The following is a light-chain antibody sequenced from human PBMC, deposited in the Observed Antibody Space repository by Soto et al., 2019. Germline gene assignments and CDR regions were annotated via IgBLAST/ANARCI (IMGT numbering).Light chain of an antibody. Sequence: EIVLTQSPGTLSLSPGERATLSCRASQSVSNNYLAWYQQKPGQAPRLLIYGASNRATGIPDRFSGSGSGTDFTLTISRLEPEDFAVYYCQQYGSSHWTFGQGTKVEIK. J-gene: IGKJ1*01. CDR1: QSVSNNY. CDR3: QQYGSSHWT. CDR2: GAS. V-gene: IGKV3-20*01.